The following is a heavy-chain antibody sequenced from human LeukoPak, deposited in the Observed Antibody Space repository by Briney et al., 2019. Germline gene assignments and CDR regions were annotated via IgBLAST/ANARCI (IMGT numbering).Heavy chain of an antibody. V-gene: IGHV3-48*01. Sequence: GGSLRLSCAASGFTFSSYSMNWVRQAPGKGLEWVSYISSSSSTIYYADSVKGRFTIPRDNAKNSLYLQMNSLRAEDTAVYYCVRASRGSYWNFDYWGQGTLVTVSS. CDR1: GFTFSSYS. J-gene: IGHJ4*02. D-gene: IGHD1-26*01. CDR2: ISSSSSTI. CDR3: VRASRGSYWNFDY.